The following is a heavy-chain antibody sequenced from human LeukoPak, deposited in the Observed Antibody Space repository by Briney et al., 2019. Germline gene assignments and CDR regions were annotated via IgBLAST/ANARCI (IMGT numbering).Heavy chain of an antibody. CDR3: ARDGPAPFNSISPIKEPIAAAADYGMDV. J-gene: IGHJ6*02. V-gene: IGHV3-7*01. D-gene: IGHD6-13*01. CDR2: IKQDGSEK. CDR1: GFTFSSYW. Sequence: GGSLRLSCAASGFTFSSYWMSWVRQAPGKGLEWVANIKQDGSEKYYVDSVKGRFTISRDNAKNSLYLQMNSLRAEDTAVYYCARDGPAPFNSISPIKEPIAAAADYGMDVWGQGTTVTVSS.